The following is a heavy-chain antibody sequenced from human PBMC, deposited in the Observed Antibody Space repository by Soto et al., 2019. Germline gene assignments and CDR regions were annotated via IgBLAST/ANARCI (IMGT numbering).Heavy chain of an antibody. CDR2: IIPIFGTA. D-gene: IGHD1-26*01. CDR1: VGTFSSYA. Sequence: QVQLVQSGAEVKKPGSSVKVSGKASVGTFSSYAISWVRQAPGQGLEWMGGIIPIFGTANYAQKFQGRVTITADESTRTAYMELSSLRSEDTAVYYCARVIVGATTWYFDLWGRGTLVTVSS. V-gene: IGHV1-69*01. J-gene: IGHJ2*01. CDR3: ARVIVGATTWYFDL.